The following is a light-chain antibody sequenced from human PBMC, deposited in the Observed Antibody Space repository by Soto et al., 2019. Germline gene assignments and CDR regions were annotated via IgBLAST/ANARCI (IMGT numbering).Light chain of an antibody. V-gene: IGLV2-8*01. CDR2: AVT. J-gene: IGLJ1*01. Sequence: QSVLTQPPSASGSPGQSVTVSCSGTSSYVGGYTYVSWYQQHPGTDPKLMIYAVTQRPSGVPDRFSGSKSGNTASLTVSGLQADDEADYYCSSYAGSNNSDVFGTGTKVTVL. CDR1: SSYVGGYTY. CDR3: SSYAGSNNSDV.